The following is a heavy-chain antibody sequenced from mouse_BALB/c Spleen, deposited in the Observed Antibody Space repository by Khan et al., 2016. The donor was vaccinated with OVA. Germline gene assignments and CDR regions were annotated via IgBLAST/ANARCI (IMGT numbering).Heavy chain of an antibody. CDR1: GYTFTSYW. J-gene: IGHJ3*01. CDR3: ERNPFAY. CDR2: IDPYDSET. V-gene: IGHV1-74*01. Sequence: QVQLQQSGAELVRPGASVKLSCEASGYTFTSYWMNWVKQSPEQGLEWIGRIDPYDSETHYNQNFKDKATLTVDKSSSTAYMQLSSLTSEDSAVYYCERNPFAYWGQGTLVTVSA.